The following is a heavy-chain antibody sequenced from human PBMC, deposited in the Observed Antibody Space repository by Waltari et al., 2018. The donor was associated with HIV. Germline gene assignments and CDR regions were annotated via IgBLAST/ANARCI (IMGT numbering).Heavy chain of an antibody. CDR2: IRTKANNYAT. D-gene: IGHD1-20*01. Sequence: EVQLVESGGGLVQPGESLNLSCAASGFIFRDAAMHWVRQAPGKGLEWVGRIRTKANNYATAYGASVKGRFTISRDDSSNTTFLQMNSLKIDDTAVYYCTVSSQIEYKYWGQGTLGTVSS. CDR3: TVSSQIEYKY. CDR1: GFIFRDAA. J-gene: IGHJ4*02. V-gene: IGHV3-73*01.